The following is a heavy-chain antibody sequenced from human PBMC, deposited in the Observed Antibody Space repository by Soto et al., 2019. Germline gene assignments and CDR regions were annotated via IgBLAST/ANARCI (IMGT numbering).Heavy chain of an antibody. CDR2: IYYSGST. Sequence: SETLSLTCTVSGGSISSYYWSWIRQPPGKGLEWIGYIYYSGSTNYNPSLKSRVTISVDTSKNQFSLKLSSVTAADTAVYYCAREARDTAMAHDAFESWGQGTMVTVSS. D-gene: IGHD5-18*01. J-gene: IGHJ3*02. CDR3: AREARDTAMAHDAFES. CDR1: GGSISSYY. V-gene: IGHV4-59*01.